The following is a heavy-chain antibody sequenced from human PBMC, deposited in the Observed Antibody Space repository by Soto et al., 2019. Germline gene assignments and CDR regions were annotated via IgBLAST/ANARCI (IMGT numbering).Heavy chain of an antibody. Sequence: GGSLRLSCAASGFTFSDYYMTWIRQAPGKGLEWVGRVKSKTDGGTTEYAASVKGRFTISRDDSKSIAYLQMNSLKTEDTAVYYCTGRRGYSYGHAPYYYYGMDVWGQGTTVTVSS. D-gene: IGHD5-18*01. J-gene: IGHJ6*02. CDR3: TGRRGYSYGHAPYYYYGMDV. CDR1: GFTFSDYY. CDR2: VKSKTDGGTT. V-gene: IGHV3-49*03.